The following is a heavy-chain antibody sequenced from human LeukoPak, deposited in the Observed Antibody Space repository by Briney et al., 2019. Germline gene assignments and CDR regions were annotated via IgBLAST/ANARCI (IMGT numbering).Heavy chain of an antibody. CDR2: INHSGST. D-gene: IGHD3-22*01. CDR3: ARGGGGYYYDSSGYPPLDY. CDR1: GGSFSGYY. Sequence: SETLSLTCAVYGGSFSGYYWSWIRRPPGKGLEWIGEINHSGSTNYNPSLKSRVTISVDTSKNQFSLKLSSVTAADTAVYYCARGGGGYYYDSSGYPPLDYWGQGTLVTVSS. J-gene: IGHJ4*02. V-gene: IGHV4-34*01.